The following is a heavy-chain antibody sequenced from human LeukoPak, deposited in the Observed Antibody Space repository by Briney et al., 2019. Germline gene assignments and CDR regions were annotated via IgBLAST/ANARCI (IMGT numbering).Heavy chain of an antibody. CDR1: GFTFSSYE. J-gene: IGHJ3*02. V-gene: IGHV3-48*03. CDR2: ISSSGSTI. D-gene: IGHD2-2*01. CDR3: ARGAPASDAFDI. Sequence: QPGGSLRLSCAASGFTFSSYEMNCVRQAPGKGLEWVSYISSSGSTIYYADSVKGRFTISRDNAKNSLYLQMNSLRAEDTAVYYCARGAPASDAFDIWGQGTMVTVSS.